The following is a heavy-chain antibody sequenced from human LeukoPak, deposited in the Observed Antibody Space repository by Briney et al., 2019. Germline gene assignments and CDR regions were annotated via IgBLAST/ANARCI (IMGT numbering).Heavy chain of an antibody. Sequence: GGSLRLSCAASGFTFDDYAMHWVRQAPGKGLEWVSGISWNSGSIGYADSVKGRFTISRDNAKNSLYLQMNSLRAEDTALYYCARDYSSGWYVDYWGQGTLVTVSS. CDR3: ARDYSSGWYVDY. CDR2: ISWNSGSI. CDR1: GFTFDDYA. J-gene: IGHJ4*02. D-gene: IGHD6-19*01. V-gene: IGHV3-9*01.